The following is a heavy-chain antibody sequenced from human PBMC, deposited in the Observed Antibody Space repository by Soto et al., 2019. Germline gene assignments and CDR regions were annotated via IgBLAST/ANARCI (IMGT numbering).Heavy chain of an antibody. CDR2: ISGSGTST. V-gene: IGHV3-23*01. CDR3: AKDSISIARGLTSGFDP. J-gene: IGHJ5*02. CDR1: GFTVSSYA. Sequence: DVQLLESGGGLVQPGGSLRLSCAASGFTVSSYAMTWVRQAPGKGLEWVSAISGSGTSTYYADSVRGRFTISRDKFKITRYMQVNSLSAEDTDVYSCAKDSISIARGLTSGFDPWGQGTLVTVSS. D-gene: IGHD3-10*01.